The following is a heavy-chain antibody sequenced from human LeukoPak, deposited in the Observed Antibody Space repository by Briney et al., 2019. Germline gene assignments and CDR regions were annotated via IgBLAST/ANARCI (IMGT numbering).Heavy chain of an antibody. Sequence: GGSLRLSCAASEFTYGMNWVRQAPGKGLECASAISSSGSNTYYADSVKGRFTISRDNSKNTLYLQMNSLRAEDTAVYYCSAFGEPDYWGQGTLVTVSS. V-gene: IGHV3-23*01. J-gene: IGHJ4*02. CDR3: SAFGEPDY. CDR1: EFTYG. D-gene: IGHD3-10*01. CDR2: ISSSGSNT.